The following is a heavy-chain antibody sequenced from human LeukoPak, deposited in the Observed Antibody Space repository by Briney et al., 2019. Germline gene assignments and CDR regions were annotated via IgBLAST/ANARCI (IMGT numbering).Heavy chain of an antibody. J-gene: IGHJ4*02. CDR3: ARDRFRYDSSSYYYIFDY. V-gene: IGHV3-74*01. D-gene: IGHD3-22*01. Sequence: GGSLRLSCAASGFTFRKYWLHWVRQAPGKGLVWVSRINPDDESTSYADSVKGRFTISRDNAKSTLYLQMNSLRAEDTAVYSCARDRFRYDSSSYYYIFDYWGQGTLVTVSS. CDR2: INPDDEST. CDR1: GFTFRKYW.